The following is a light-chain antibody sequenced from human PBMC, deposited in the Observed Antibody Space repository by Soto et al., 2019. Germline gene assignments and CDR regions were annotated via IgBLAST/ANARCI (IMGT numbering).Light chain of an antibody. CDR3: QQYNNWPPS. J-gene: IGKJ1*01. CDR2: GAS. V-gene: IGKV3-15*01. CDR1: QSVSGN. Sequence: EIVMTQSPATLSVSPGERATLSCRASQSVSGNLAWYQQKPGQAPRLLIYGASTRATGIPARFSGSGSGTESTLTISSLQAEDFAVYYCQQYNNWPPSFGQGTKVEIK.